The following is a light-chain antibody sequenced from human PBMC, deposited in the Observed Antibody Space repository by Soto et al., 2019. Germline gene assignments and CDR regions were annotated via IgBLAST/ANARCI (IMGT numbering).Light chain of an antibody. J-gene: IGKJ1*01. V-gene: IGKV3-20*01. Sequence: EIVLTQSPATLSVSPGGRATLSCRASESVSNHLAWYQQKPGQAPRLLIYGASSRATGIPDTFSGSGSGTDFTLTISRLEPEDFAVYYCQQYGRSPWTFGQGTKVDNK. CDR2: GAS. CDR1: ESVSNH. CDR3: QQYGRSPWT.